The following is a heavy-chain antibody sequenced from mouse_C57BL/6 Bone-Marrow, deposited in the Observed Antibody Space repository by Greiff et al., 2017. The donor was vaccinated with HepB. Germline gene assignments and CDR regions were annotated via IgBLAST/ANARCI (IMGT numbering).Heavy chain of an antibody. Sequence: VQLQQSGPELVKPGASVKISCKASGYALSSSWMNWVKQRPGKGLEWIGRIYPGDGDTNYNGKFKGKATLTADKSSSTAYMQLSSLTSEDSAVYFCARRGLYYGNWYFDVWGTGTTVTVSS. D-gene: IGHD2-1*01. CDR1: GYALSSSW. V-gene: IGHV1-82*01. CDR3: ARRGLYYGNWYFDV. J-gene: IGHJ1*03. CDR2: IYPGDGDT.